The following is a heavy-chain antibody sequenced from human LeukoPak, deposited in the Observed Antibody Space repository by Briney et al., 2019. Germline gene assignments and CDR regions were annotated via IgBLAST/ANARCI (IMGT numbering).Heavy chain of an antibody. CDR3: ARGPSAYCSGGSCYSGSAWFDS. CDR1: GYTFTSYY. D-gene: IGHD2-15*01. CDR2: INPSGGST. J-gene: IGHJ5*01. V-gene: IGHV1-46*01. Sequence: GASVKVSCKASGYTFTSYYMHWVRQAPGQGLEWMGIINPSGGSTSYAQKFQGRVTMTRNTSISTAYMELSSLRSEDTAVYYCARGPSAYCSGGSCYSGSAWFDSWGQGTLVTVSS.